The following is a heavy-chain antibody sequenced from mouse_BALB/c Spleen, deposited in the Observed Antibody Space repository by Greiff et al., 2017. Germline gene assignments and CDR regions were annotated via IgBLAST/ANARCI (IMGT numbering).Heavy chain of an antibody. V-gene: IGHV5-9*03. D-gene: IGHD2-4*01. CDR2: ISSGGGNT. Sequence: EVMLVESGGGLVKPGGSLKLSCAASGFTFSSYTMSWVRQTPEKRLEWVATISSGGGNTYYPDSVKGRFTISRDNAKNNLYLQMSSLRSEDTALYYCARSYDYDGYFDVWGAGTTVTVSS. CDR1: GFTFSSYT. CDR3: ARSYDYDGYFDV. J-gene: IGHJ1*01.